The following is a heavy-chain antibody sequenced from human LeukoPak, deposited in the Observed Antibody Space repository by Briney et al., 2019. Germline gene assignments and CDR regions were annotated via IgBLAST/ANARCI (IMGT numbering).Heavy chain of an antibody. CDR2: IYYSGST. Sequence: SETLALTCTASGGSISSYYWSWMRQPPGKGLEWIGYIYYSGSTNYNPSLKSRVTISVDTSKNQFSLKLNSVTAADTAVYYCARGVNFDYWGQGTLVTVSS. J-gene: IGHJ4*02. D-gene: IGHD3-22*01. V-gene: IGHV4-59*01. CDR3: ARGVNFDY. CDR1: GGSISSYY.